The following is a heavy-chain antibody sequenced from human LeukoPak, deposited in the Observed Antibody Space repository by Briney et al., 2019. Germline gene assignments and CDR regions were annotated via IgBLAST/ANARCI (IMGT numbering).Heavy chain of an antibody. D-gene: IGHD2-15*01. CDR1: GFTFGSYN. CDR3: ARDPSGYCSGGSCYRFDP. J-gene: IGHJ5*02. Sequence: GGSLRLSCAASGFTFGSYNMNWVRQAPGKGLEWVSSISSSSTCIYYADSVKGRFTISRDNAKNSLYLQMNSLRAEDTAVYYCARDPSGYCSGGSCYRFDPWGQGTLVTVSS. CDR2: ISSSSTCI. V-gene: IGHV3-21*01.